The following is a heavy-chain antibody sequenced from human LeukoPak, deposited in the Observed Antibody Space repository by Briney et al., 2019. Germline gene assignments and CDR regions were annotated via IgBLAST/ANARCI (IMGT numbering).Heavy chain of an antibody. CDR1: GYTFTRYY. CDR2: ISPSGGST. CDR3: ARAEINDYSRY. Sequence: GASVKVSCKASGYTFTRYYMHWVRQAPGQGPEWMGVISPSGGSTTYAQKFQGRVTLTRDMSTSTDYLELSSLRSEDTAVYYCARAEINDYSRYWGQGIPVIVSS. J-gene: IGHJ4*02. V-gene: IGHV1-46*01. D-gene: IGHD4-11*01.